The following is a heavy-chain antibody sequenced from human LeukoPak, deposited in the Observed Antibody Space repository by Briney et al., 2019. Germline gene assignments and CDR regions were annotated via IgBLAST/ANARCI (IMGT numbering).Heavy chain of an antibody. D-gene: IGHD2-8*01. CDR3: ARDRGSLLIQKNWSDP. Sequence: SVKVSCKASGGTFSSYAISWVRQAPGQGLEWMGGIIPIFGTANYAQKFQGRVTITTDESTSTAYMELSSLRSEDTAVYYCARDRGSLLIQKNWSDPWGQGTLVTVSS. CDR2: IIPIFGTA. CDR1: GGTFSSYA. J-gene: IGHJ5*02. V-gene: IGHV1-69*05.